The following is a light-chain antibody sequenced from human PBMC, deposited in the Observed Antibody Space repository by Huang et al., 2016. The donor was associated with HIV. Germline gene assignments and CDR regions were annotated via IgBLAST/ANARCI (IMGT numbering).Light chain of an antibody. CDR2: VAS. CDR1: QVIGNS. V-gene: IGKV1-27*01. Sequence: DIQMTQSPSSLSAFVGDTVTITCRASQVIGNSLAWYQQKPGRPPKLLICVASALQSVVPSRFSGSGSGTDFALTISSLQTEDIATYYCQKYDSAPRTFGQGTRV. CDR3: QKYDSAPRT. J-gene: IGKJ1*01.